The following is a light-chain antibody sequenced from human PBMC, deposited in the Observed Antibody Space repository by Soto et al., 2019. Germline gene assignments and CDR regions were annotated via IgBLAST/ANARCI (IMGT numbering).Light chain of an antibody. CDR1: QSVRSNY. CDR3: HQYGISPGT. V-gene: IGKV3-20*01. Sequence: EIVLTQSPGTLSLSPGERATLSCRASQSVRSNYLAWYQQKPGQAPSLLIYGASTRATGIPDRFSGSGSGTASTLTITRLEPEDFAVYYCHQYGISPGTFGQGTKLEIK. CDR2: GAS. J-gene: IGKJ2*01.